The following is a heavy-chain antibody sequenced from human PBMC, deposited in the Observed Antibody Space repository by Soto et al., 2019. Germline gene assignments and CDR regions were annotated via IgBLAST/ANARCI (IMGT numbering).Heavy chain of an antibody. CDR1: GFPFSSYG. V-gene: IGHV3-30*18. Sequence: QVQLVESGGGVVQPGRSLRLSCAASGFPFSSYGMHWVRQVPGKGLEWAAVISDDGSKEWYADSVKGRFTISRDNSKNPLCLQMQSRRAEDTVVYYGAKDLSRGSHHEGADSWGQGTLVTVSS. CDR2: ISDDGSKE. D-gene: IGHD3-16*01. CDR3: AKDLSRGSHHEGADS. J-gene: IGHJ4*02.